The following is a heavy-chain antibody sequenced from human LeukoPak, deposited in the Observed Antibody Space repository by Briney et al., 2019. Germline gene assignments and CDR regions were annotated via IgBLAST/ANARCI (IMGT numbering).Heavy chain of an antibody. V-gene: IGHV5-51*01. J-gene: IGHJ4*02. D-gene: IGHD3-9*01. CDR1: GYSFTSYW. CDR2: IYPGDSDT. CDR3: ARGEGELRYFDWLGANEATTPH. Sequence: GESLKISCKGSGYSFTSYWIGWVRQMPGKGLEWMGIIYPGDSDTRYSPSFQGQVTISADKSISTAYLQWSSLKASDTAMYYCARGEGELRYFDWLGANEATTPHWGQGTLVTVSS.